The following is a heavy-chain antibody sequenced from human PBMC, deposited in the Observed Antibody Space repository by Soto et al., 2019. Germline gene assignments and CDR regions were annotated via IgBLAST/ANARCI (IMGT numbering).Heavy chain of an antibody. D-gene: IGHD6-19*01. V-gene: IGHV2-5*02. Sequence: QITLKESGPTLVKPTQTLTLTCTFSGFSLSTSGVGVVWIRQPPGKALEWLGIIYWDDDKRYSPSLKSRLTTPNDTSKNRVFHTMTNIDPVDTGTYYCAHNLVAGTSWFDPWGQGTLVTVSS. CDR1: GFSLSTSGVG. CDR3: AHNLVAGTSWFDP. CDR2: IYWDDDK. J-gene: IGHJ5*02.